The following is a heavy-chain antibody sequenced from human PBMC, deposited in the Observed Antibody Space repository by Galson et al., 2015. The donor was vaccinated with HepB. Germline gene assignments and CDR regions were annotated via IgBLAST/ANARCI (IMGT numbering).Heavy chain of an antibody. CDR2: IIPIFGTA. V-gene: IGHV1-69*05. CDR1: GGTFSSYA. D-gene: IGHD6-13*01. Sequence: SVKVSCKASGGTFSSYAISWVRQAPGQGLEWMGGIIPIFGTANYAQKLQGRVTMTTDTSTSTAYMELRSLRSDDTAVYYCAREVAAAGKRTYYYYGMDVWGQGTTVTVSS. J-gene: IGHJ6*02. CDR3: AREVAAAGKRTYYYYGMDV.